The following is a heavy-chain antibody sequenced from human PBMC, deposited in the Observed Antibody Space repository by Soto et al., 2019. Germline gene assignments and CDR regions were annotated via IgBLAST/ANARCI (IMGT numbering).Heavy chain of an antibody. J-gene: IGHJ4*02. Sequence: VQLLESGGGLVQPAGSLRLSCAASGFTFSSYAMGWVRQGPGKGLEWVAVVSIGGSTHYADSVRGRFTISRDKSKNTLSLQMNSLTAEDTAVYFCATRRGAGGHFDYWGQGALVTVSS. CDR1: GFTFSSYA. CDR3: ATRRGAGGHFDY. CDR2: VSIGGST. D-gene: IGHD2-15*01. V-gene: IGHV3-23*01.